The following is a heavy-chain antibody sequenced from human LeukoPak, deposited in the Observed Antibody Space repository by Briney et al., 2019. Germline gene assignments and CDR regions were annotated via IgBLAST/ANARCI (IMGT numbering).Heavy chain of an antibody. CDR2: INPNRGGT. D-gene: IGHD5-12*01. Sequence: GASVKVSCKASGYTFTGYYMHWVRQAPGQGLEWMGWINPNRGGTNCAQKFQGRVTMTRDTSIRTAYMELSRLRSDDTAVYYCARDRAVATIGGVDYWGQGTLVTVSS. V-gene: IGHV1-2*02. J-gene: IGHJ4*02. CDR1: GYTFTGYY. CDR3: ARDRAVATIGGVDY.